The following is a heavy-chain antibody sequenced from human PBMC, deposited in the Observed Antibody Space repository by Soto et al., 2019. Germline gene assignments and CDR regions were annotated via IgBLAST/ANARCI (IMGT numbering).Heavy chain of an antibody. CDR3: ARYSYSSGPQDS. Sequence: EQLVESGGGVVQPGRSLRLSCAASGFSISNYGMHWVRQAPGKGLEWVANIKQDGNDKRYVDSVKGRFTISRDNAKSSLYLQMNSLRAEDTAVYYCARYSYSSGPQDSWGQGTLVTVSS. J-gene: IGHJ4*02. CDR1: GFSISNYG. V-gene: IGHV3-7*03. D-gene: IGHD6-19*01. CDR2: IKQDGNDK.